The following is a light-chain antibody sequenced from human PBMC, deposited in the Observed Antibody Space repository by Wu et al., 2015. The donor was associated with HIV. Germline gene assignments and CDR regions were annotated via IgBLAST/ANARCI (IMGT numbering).Light chain of an antibody. CDR3: QQRADWPLT. Sequence: EIVMTQSPATLSVSPGERATLSCRASQSVSSGYLAWYQQILGQSPRLLIYDAYRRATGIPARFSGSGSGTDFTLTISSLEPEDFAVYYCQQRADWPLTFGGGTKVEIK. CDR1: QSVSSGY. V-gene: IGKV3-11*01. J-gene: IGKJ4*01. CDR2: DAY.